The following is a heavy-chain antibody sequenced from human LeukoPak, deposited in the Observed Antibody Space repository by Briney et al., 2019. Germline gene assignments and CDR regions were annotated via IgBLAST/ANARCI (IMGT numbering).Heavy chain of an antibody. J-gene: IGHJ4*02. CDR1: GYTFTSYG. CDR2: ISAYNGNT. CDR3: ARDTNYFTSSFDY. Sequence: GASVKVSCKASGYTFTSYGISWVRQAPGQGLEWMGWISAYNGNTNYAQKLQGRVTITTDTSTSTAYMELRRLRSDDTAVYYCARDTNYFTSSFDYWGQGTLVTVSS. V-gene: IGHV1-18*01. D-gene: IGHD2-2*01.